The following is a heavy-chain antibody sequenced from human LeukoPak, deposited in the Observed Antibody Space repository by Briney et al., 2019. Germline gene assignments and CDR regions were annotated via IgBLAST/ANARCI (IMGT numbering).Heavy chain of an antibody. J-gene: IGHJ4*02. Sequence: EASVKVSCKASGYTFTRYGISWVRQAPGQGVEWMGWISAYNGNTNYAQKLQGRVTMTPDTSTSTPYMELRSLSYDDTAGYYCARGGFGRGYFDWFPPPFDYWGQGTLVTVSS. D-gene: IGHD3-9*01. CDR2: ISAYNGNT. CDR3: ARGGFGRGYFDWFPPPFDY. V-gene: IGHV1-18*01. CDR1: GYTFTRYG.